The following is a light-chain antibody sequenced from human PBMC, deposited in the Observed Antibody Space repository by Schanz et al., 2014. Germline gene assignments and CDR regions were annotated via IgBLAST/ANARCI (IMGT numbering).Light chain of an antibody. CDR2: DVS. CDR1: SSDVGNYKR. J-gene: IGLJ3*02. V-gene: IGLV2-18*02. CDR3: CSYAGSSTWV. Sequence: QSVLTQPPSVSGSPGQSVTISCTGTSSDVGNYKRVSWYQQPPGTAPKLMIYDVSARPSGVSNRFSGSKSGNTASLTISGLQAEDEADYYCCSYAGSSTWVFGGGTKLTVL.